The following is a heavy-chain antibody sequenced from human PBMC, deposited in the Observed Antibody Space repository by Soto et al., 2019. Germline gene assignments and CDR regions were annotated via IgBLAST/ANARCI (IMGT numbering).Heavy chain of an antibody. Sequence: QVQLVQSGAEVKKSGASVKISCKASGYSFTGYYIHWVRQAPGQGFAWMVEISPNSGGTKYAQKFQGRVTMTRDTSITTVYIDLSNLSPDGTAVYYCWKGRSGDVGVFDWGHGNLVTVYS. CDR1: GYSFTGYY. CDR3: WKGRSGDVGVFD. J-gene: IGHJ4*01. V-gene: IGHV1-2*02. CDR2: ISPNSGGT. D-gene: IGHD1-26*01.